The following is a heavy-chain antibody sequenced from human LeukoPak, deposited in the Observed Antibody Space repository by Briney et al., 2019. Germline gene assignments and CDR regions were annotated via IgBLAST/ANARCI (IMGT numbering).Heavy chain of an antibody. Sequence: GGSLRLTCAGSGFTFDGYVMHWVRQPPGKGLEWVSLSGDGTVTYYVDSVKGRFTISRDNSKNSLYLQMNSLRSEDTAVYFCVKGGQWLITNWGQGTPVTVS. CDR1: GFTFDGYV. CDR3: VKGGQWLITN. D-gene: IGHD6-19*01. V-gene: IGHV3-43*02. CDR2: SGDGTVT. J-gene: IGHJ4*02.